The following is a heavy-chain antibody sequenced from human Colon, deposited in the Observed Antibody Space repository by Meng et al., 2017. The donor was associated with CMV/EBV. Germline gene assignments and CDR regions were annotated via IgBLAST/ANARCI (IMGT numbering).Heavy chain of an antibody. CDR1: GFTFSSYS. CDR3: ARGRRNFGVNFYYDGMDV. CDR2: VSHSGSS. V-gene: IGHV4-34*01. D-gene: IGHD3-3*01. J-gene: IGHJ6*02. Sequence: ESLKISCAASGFTFSSYSMTWVRQAPGKGLEWVGEVSHSGSSNYNPTLRSRLKMPADTSKKQFSLELSSVTAADTAVYFCARGRRNFGVNFYYDGMDVWGQGTTVTVSS.